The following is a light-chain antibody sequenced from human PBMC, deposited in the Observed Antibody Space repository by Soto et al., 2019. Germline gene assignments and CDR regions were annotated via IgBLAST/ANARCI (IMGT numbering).Light chain of an antibody. Sequence: IQMTQSPSSLSASVGDRVTITCLASQTISTYLHWYQQKAGEAPKLLIYAASNLQGGVPSRFSGSGSGADFTLTINSLQPEDFATYYCQQGYSTPWTFGQGTKVDIK. CDR1: QTISTY. CDR2: AAS. J-gene: IGKJ1*01. CDR3: QQGYSTPWT. V-gene: IGKV1-39*01.